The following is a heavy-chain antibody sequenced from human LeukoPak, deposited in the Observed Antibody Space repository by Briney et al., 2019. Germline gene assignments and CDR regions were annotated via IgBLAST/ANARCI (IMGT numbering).Heavy chain of an antibody. CDR1: GGSFSGYY. CDR2: INHSGST. V-gene: IGHV4-34*01. CDR3: ARGRSNYELSTRRAYDY. J-gene: IGHJ4*02. D-gene: IGHD4-11*01. Sequence: SETLSLTCAVYGGSFSGYYWSWIRQPPGKGLEWIGEINHSGSTNYNPSLKSRVTISVDTSKNRFSLKLSSVTAADTAVYYCARGRSNYELSTRRAYDYWGQGTLVTVSS.